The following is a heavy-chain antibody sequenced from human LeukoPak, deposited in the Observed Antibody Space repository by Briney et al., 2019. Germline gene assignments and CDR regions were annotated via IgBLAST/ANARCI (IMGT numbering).Heavy chain of an antibody. CDR1: GFTFSSYW. V-gene: IGHV3-74*01. D-gene: IGHD1-26*01. Sequence: GGSLRLSCAASGFTFSSYWMHWVRQAPGKGLVWVSRINSDGSSTSYADSVKGRFTISRDNSKNTLYLQMNSLRAEDTAVYYCARDSGSYATPSYSDWGQGTLVTVSS. CDR2: INSDGSST. J-gene: IGHJ4*02. CDR3: ARDSGSYATPSYSD.